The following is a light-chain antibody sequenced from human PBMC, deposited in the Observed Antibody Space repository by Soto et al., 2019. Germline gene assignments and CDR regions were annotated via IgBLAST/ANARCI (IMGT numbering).Light chain of an antibody. Sequence: EIMLTQSPGTLSLSPGERATLSCRASQSVSSSYLAWYQQKPGQAPRLLIYGTSSRATAIPDRFSGSGSGTDFTLTISRLEPEDFAVYYCQQYGRTFGQGTKVEIK. CDR1: QSVSSSY. CDR3: QQYGRT. V-gene: IGKV3-20*01. CDR2: GTS. J-gene: IGKJ1*01.